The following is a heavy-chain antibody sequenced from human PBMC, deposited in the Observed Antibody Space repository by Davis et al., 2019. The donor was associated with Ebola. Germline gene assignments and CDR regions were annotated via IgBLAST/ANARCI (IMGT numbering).Heavy chain of an antibody. CDR1: GYTFTSYA. CDR3: ARSSGYVSFFDY. J-gene: IGHJ4*02. V-gene: IGHV1-3*01. D-gene: IGHD5-12*01. Sequence: ASVKVSCKASGYTFTSYAMHWVRQAPGQRLEWMGWINAGNGNTKYSQKFHGRVTITRDTSASTAYMELSSLRSEDTAVYYCARSSGYVSFFDYWGQGTLVTVSS. CDR2: INAGNGNT.